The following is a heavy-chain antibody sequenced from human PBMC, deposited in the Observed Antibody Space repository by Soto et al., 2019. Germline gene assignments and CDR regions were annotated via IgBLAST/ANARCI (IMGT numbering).Heavy chain of an antibody. CDR1: GGTFSSYA. Sequence: QVQLVQSGAEVKKPGSSVKVSCKASGGTFSSYAISWVRQAPGQGLEWMGGIIPIFGTANYAQKFQGRVTIIAEESRSTAYMDLSSLRSEDSAVYYSARESASRYYGDNWFDPWSQGTLVTVSS. CDR3: ARESASRYYGDNWFDP. CDR2: IIPIFGTA. J-gene: IGHJ5*02. D-gene: IGHD3-16*01. V-gene: IGHV1-69*12.